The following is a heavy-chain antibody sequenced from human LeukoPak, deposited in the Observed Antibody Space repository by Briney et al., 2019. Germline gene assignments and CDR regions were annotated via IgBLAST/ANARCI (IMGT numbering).Heavy chain of an antibody. J-gene: IGHJ3*02. CDR3: ARLFVLNAFDI. D-gene: IGHD2-15*01. Sequence: SETLSLTCVVFGGSISSNNWWSWVRQSPGKGLEWIGEMYHSGTTNYNPSLKSRVIISVDKPNNQFSLKLSSVTAADTAVYYCARLFVLNAFDIWGQGTMVTVSS. V-gene: IGHV4-4*02. CDR2: MYHSGTT. CDR1: GGSISSNNW.